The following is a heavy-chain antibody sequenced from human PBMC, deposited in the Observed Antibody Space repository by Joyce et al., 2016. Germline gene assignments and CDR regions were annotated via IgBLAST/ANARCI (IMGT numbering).Heavy chain of an antibody. J-gene: IGHJ4*02. CDR3: ARDAIVASFGAGLSDY. V-gene: IGHV3-30-3*01. Sequence: QVQLVESGGGVVQPGRSRRLSCAASGFTFDSYAMHGVRQAPGKGLEGVAVMSYDGSNEYYSDAVKGRFTISGDNSKNTLYLQVNSLRVEDTAVYYCARDAIVASFGAGLSDYWGQGTLVTVSS. CDR2: MSYDGSNE. CDR1: GFTFDSYA. D-gene: IGHD5-12*01.